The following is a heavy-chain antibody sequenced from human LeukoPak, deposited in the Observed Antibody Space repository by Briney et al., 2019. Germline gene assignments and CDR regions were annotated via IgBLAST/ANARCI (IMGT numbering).Heavy chain of an antibody. V-gene: IGHV1-2*02. D-gene: IGHD5-24*01. CDR3: ARDGGDGYNLHYYYYMDV. Sequence: ASVKVSCKASGYTFTGYYMHWVRQAPGQGLEWMGWINPNSGGTNYAQKFQGRVTMTRDTSISTAYMELSRLRSDDTAVYYWARDGGDGYNLHYYYYMDVWGKGTTVTISS. CDR2: INPNSGGT. CDR1: GYTFTGYY. J-gene: IGHJ6*03.